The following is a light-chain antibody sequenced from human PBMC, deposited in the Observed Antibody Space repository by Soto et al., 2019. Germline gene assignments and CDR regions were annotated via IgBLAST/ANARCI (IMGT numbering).Light chain of an antibody. Sequence: EILMTQSPATLSVSPGERAALSCRASQSVNTNLAWYQQRPGQAPRLLIYGASNRATGIPARFSGSGSGTEFTLIIGSLQPEDFAIYYCQHYKSWPPPWTFGQGTKVDIK. CDR1: QSVNTN. J-gene: IGKJ1*01. CDR2: GAS. V-gene: IGKV3-15*01. CDR3: QHYKSWPPPWT.